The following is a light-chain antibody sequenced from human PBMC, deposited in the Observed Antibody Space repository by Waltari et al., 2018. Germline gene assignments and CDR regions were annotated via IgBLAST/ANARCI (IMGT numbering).Light chain of an antibody. J-gene: IGLJ3*02. CDR1: NIETKS. CDR2: YDS. Sequence: SYVLTQPPSMSVPPGETASISCGGYNIETKSVHWYQQRPGQAPVLVMYYDSDRPSGIPERFCGSNTGDTATLTISRIEAGDEADYYCQVWDSSSDHPWVFGGGTKLTVL. V-gene: IGLV3-21*04. CDR3: QVWDSSSDHPWV.